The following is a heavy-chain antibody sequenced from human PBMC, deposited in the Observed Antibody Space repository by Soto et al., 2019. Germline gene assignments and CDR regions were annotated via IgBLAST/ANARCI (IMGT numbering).Heavy chain of an antibody. CDR1: GFSLSTSGVG. CDR3: AHKGYGDYPLDY. V-gene: IGHV2-5*02. Sequence: SGPTLVNPTQTLTLTCTFSGFSLSTSGVGVGWIRQPPGKALEWLAVIYWDDSKHYRPSLESRLTITKDTSKNQVVLTMTKMDPLDTATYYCAHKGYGDYPLDYWGQGTLVTVSS. D-gene: IGHD4-17*01. CDR2: IYWDDSK. J-gene: IGHJ4*02.